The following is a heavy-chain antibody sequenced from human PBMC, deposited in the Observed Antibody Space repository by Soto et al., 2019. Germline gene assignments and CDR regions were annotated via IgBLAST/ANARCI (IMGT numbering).Heavy chain of an antibody. J-gene: IGHJ4*02. CDR3: ATHDLRWAFDY. V-gene: IGHV4-30-4*01. CDR2: IYYSGST. Sequence: SETLSLTCTVSGGSISSGDYYWSWIRQPPGKGLEWIGYIYYSGSTYYNPSLKSRVTISVDTSKNQFSLKLSSVTAADTAVYYCATHDLRWAFDYWGQGTLVTVSS. CDR1: GGSISSGDYY. D-gene: IGHD3-3*01.